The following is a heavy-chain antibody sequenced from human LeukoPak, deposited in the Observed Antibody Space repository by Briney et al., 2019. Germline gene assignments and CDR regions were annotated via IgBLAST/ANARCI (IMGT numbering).Heavy chain of an antibody. CDR1: GFTFSSYS. J-gene: IGHJ4*02. CDR3: AKVYRNYLLSSDY. D-gene: IGHD4-11*01. V-gene: IGHV3-21*04. CDR2: ISSSSYI. Sequence: GGSLRLSCAASGFTFSSYSMNWVRQAPGKGLEWVSSISSSSYIYYADSVKGRFTISRDNSKNTLYLQMNSLRAEDTAVYYCAKVYRNYLLSSDYWGQGTLVTVSS.